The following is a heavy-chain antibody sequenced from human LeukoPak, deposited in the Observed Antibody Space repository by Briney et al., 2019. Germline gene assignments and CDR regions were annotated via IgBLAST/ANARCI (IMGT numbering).Heavy chain of an antibody. V-gene: IGHV1-2*02. CDR3: ARAKRLPLDY. J-gene: IGHJ4*02. CDR2: IDPNSGGT. Sequence: ASVKVSCKASGYTFTSYGISWVRQAPGQGLEWMAWIDPNSGGTNYAQKFQGRVTMTRDTSINTAYMELSRLRSDDSAVYYCARAKRLPLDYWGQGALVTVSS. CDR1: GYTFTSYG. D-gene: IGHD1-1*01.